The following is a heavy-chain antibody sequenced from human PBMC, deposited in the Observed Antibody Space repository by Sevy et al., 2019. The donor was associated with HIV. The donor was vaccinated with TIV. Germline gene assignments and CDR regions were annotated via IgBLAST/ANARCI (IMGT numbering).Heavy chain of an antibody. V-gene: IGHV3-23*01. CDR2: LSFGCGEI. J-gene: IGHJ4*02. CDR3: AREGCTKPHDY. CDR1: GFTFSKYS. Sequence: GGSLRLSCAASGFTFSKYSMSWVRQPPGKGLECVSTLSFGCGEINYADSVKGRFTISRDNSKSSVYLQMNNLRPEDTAVYYCAREGCTKPHDYGGQGTLVTGSS. D-gene: IGHD2-8*01.